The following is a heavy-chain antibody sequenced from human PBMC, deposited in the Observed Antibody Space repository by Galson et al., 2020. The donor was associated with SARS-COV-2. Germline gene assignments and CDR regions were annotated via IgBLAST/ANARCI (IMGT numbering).Heavy chain of an antibody. J-gene: IGHJ6*03. CDR2: IYYIGST. D-gene: IGHD2-2*01. Sequence: SDTLSLTCTVSGGSISSYYWSWIRQPPGKGLEWIGYIYYIGSTNYNPSLKSRVTISVDTSKNQFSLKLSSVTAADTAVYYCARGGQLLGVGYYYMDVWGKGTTVTVSS. CDR3: ARGGQLLGVGYYYMDV. V-gene: IGHV4-59*01. CDR1: GGSISSYY.